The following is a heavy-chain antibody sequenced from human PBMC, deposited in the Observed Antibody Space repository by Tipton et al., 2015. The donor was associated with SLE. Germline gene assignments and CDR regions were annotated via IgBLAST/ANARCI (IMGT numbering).Heavy chain of an antibody. CDR2: IYRSGTA. CDR1: SYSIYNGFY. D-gene: IGHD3-10*01. J-gene: IGHJ5*02. V-gene: IGHV4-38-2*02. Sequence: TLSLTCSVSSYSIYNGFYWGWIRQSPGKGLEWIGSIYRSGTAYYNPSLKSRVTMSVDTSKNQFSLKLTSVTAADTAVYYCAREWSGKGVFDPWGQGTLVTVSS. CDR3: AREWSGKGVFDP.